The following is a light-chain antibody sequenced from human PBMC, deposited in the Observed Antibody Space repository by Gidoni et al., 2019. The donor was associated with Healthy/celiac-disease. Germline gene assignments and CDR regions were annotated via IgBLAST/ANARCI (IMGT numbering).Light chain of an antibody. CDR1: QSISSY. Sequence: DIQMTQSPSPLAASVGDRFTITCRAIQSISSYLNWYQQKPGKAPKLLIYAASSLQSGVPSSFSGSGSRTDFTLTISSLQQEDFATYYCQQGNSTPTFGPGTKVDIK. CDR2: AAS. CDR3: QQGNSTPT. V-gene: IGKV1-39*01. J-gene: IGKJ3*01.